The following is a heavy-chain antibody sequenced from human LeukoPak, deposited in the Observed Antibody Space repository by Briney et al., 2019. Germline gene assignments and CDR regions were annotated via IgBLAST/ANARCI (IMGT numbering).Heavy chain of an antibody. V-gene: IGHV4-39*01. J-gene: IGHJ4*02. CDR3: ETRCEHISGYPFYYFDY. CDR1: GGSISSCSYY. Sequence: SETLSLTCTVSGGSISSCSYYWGWIRQPPGKGLEWIGSIYYSGSTYYNPSLKSRVTISVDTSKNQFSLKLSSVTAADTAVYYCETRCEHISGYPFYYFDYWGQGTLVTVSS. CDR2: IYYSGST. D-gene: IGHD3-22*01.